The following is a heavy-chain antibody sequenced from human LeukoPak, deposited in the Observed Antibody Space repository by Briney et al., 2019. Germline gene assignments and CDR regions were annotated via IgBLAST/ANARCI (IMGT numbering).Heavy chain of an antibody. Sequence: PSETLSLTCTVSGGFIRSSSYYWGWIRQPPGKGLEWIGYFDDSGRTNYNPSLKSRVTTSVDTSKKQFSLKLKSVTAADTAVYYCARAQINTIFGVVSSLFFDYWGQGTLVTVSS. V-gene: IGHV4-61*05. CDR1: GGFIRSSSYY. CDR3: ARAQINTIFGVVSSLFFDY. CDR2: FDDSGRT. J-gene: IGHJ4*02. D-gene: IGHD3-3*01.